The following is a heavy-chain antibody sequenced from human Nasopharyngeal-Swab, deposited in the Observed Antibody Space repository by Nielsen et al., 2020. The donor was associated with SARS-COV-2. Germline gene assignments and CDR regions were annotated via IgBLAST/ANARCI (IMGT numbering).Heavy chain of an antibody. V-gene: IGHV1-8*01. Sequence: ASVKVSCKASGYTFTSYDINGVRQATGQGLEWMGWMNPNSGNTGYAQKFQGRVTMTRNTSISTAYMELSSLRSEDTAVYYCATLGYCSSTSCYTDYYYMDVWGKGTTVTVSS. D-gene: IGHD2-2*02. J-gene: IGHJ6*03. CDR1: GYTFTSYD. CDR3: ATLGYCSSTSCYTDYYYMDV. CDR2: MNPNSGNT.